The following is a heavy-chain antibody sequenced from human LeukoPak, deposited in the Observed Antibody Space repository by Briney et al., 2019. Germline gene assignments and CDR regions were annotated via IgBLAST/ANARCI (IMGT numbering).Heavy chain of an antibody. CDR3: AREIDGDYDSDAFDF. CDR1: GYTFTNYD. Sequence: GASVKVSCKASGYTFTNYDINWVRQATGQGLEWMGWMNPNSDYPGYAQKLQGRITMTRNTSISTAYMELSSLTSEDTAVYYCAREIDGDYDSDAFDFWGQGTMVTVSS. V-gene: IGHV1-8*01. J-gene: IGHJ3*01. D-gene: IGHD4-17*01. CDR2: MNPNSDYP.